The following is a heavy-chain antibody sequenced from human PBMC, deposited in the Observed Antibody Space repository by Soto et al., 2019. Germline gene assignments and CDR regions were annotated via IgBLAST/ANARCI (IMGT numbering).Heavy chain of an antibody. V-gene: IGHV3-23*01. CDR3: AKVLTAGGLDY. Sequence: VQLLESGGGLVQPGGSLRLSCAASGFTFDSYGMSWVRQAPGKGLEWVSSISGSGGSTYYADSVKGRFTISRDNSKNTLYLQMNSLSAEDTAVYFCAKVLTAGGLDYWGQGTLVTFSS. CDR1: GFTFDSYG. CDR2: ISGSGGST. J-gene: IGHJ4*02. D-gene: IGHD6-13*01.